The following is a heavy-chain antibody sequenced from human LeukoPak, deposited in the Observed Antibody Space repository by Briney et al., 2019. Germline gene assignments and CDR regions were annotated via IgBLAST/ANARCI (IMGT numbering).Heavy chain of an antibody. D-gene: IGHD4-17*01. CDR2: ISSSGSTI. Sequence: LAGGSLRLSCAASGFTFSSYAMSWVRQAPGKGLEWVSYISSSGSTIYYADSVKGRFTISRDNAKNSLYLQMNSLRAEDTAVYYCARVYDYGHMDVWGKGTTVTVSS. J-gene: IGHJ6*03. CDR3: ARVYDYGHMDV. V-gene: IGHV3-48*04. CDR1: GFTFSSYA.